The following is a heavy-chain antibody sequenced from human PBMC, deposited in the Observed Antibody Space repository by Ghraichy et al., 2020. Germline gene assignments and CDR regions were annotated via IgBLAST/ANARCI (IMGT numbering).Heavy chain of an antibody. CDR1: GGSISSSRYY. V-gene: IGHV4-39*01. J-gene: IGHJ5*01. CDR2: IYYSGST. Sequence: SETLSLTCTVSGGSISSSRYYWGWIRQPPGKGLEWIGSIYYSGSTYYNPSLKSRVTISVDTSKNQFSLKLSSVTAADTAVYYCARHLGGSSWFDYWGQGTLVTVSS. CDR3: ARHLGGSSWFDY. D-gene: IGHD6-13*01.